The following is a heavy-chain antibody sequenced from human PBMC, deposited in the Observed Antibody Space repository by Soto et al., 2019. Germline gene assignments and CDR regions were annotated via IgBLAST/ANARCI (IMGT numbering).Heavy chain of an antibody. J-gene: IGHJ4*02. D-gene: IGHD2-21*02. CDR1: GGSMNNYY. V-gene: IGHV4-59*01. CDR2: IYYSGST. CDR3: ARTGGNSSFDY. Sequence: SETLSLTCTVSGGSMNNYYWSWIRQPPGKGLEWIGYIYYSGSTNYNPSLKSRVTISVDTSKNQFSLKLSSVTAADTAVYYCARTGGNSSFDYWGQGTLVTVSS.